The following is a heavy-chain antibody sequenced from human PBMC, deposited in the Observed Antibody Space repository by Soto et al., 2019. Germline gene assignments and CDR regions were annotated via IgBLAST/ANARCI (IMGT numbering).Heavy chain of an antibody. V-gene: IGHV3-23*01. J-gene: IGHJ3*01. D-gene: IGHD3-16*01. CDR3: VKRLRNWGAGDL. Sequence: QLLESGGDLVQPGKSLRLSCAASGFMLDNYSMSWIRQAPGKGPEWVSTVGGSDGDSNGVAWYEDSVRCGFIITRDMYANILSLHMDNLRVEDSARYYCVKRLRNWGAGDLWGQGTEVVVSS. CDR1: GFMLDNYS. CDR2: VGGSDGDSNGVA.